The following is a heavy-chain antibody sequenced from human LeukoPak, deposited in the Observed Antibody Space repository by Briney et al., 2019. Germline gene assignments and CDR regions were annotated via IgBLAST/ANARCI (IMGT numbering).Heavy chain of an antibody. CDR1: GYSFTNYW. J-gene: IGHJ3*02. D-gene: IGHD3-10*01. CDR2: IYPGDSDT. Sequence: GESLKISCKGSGYSFTNYWIGWVRQLPGRGLEWMGVIYPGDSDTRYSPSFQGQVTISADKSISTAYLQWSSLKASDTAMYYCARSYYYGSGSNAFDIWGQGTMVTVSS. CDR3: ARSYYYGSGSNAFDI. V-gene: IGHV5-51*01.